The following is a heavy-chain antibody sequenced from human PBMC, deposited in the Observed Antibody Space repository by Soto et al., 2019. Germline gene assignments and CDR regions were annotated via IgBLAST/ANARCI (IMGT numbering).Heavy chain of an antibody. CDR2: IYYSGST. Sequence: ETLSLTCTVSGGSISSYYWSWIRQPPGKGLEWIGYIYYSGSTNYNPSLKSRVTISVDTSKNQFSLKLSSVTAADTAVYYCARGYSSGWYSDYYYYYMDVWGKGTTVTVSS. CDR3: ARGYSSGWYSDYYYYYMDV. J-gene: IGHJ6*03. V-gene: IGHV4-59*01. D-gene: IGHD6-19*01. CDR1: GGSISSYY.